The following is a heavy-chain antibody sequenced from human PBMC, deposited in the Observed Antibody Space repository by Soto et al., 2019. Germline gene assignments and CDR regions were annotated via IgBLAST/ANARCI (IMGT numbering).Heavy chain of an antibody. D-gene: IGHD3-16*01. J-gene: IGHJ4*02. Sequence: GGSLRLSCAASGFTFSSYSMNWVRQAPGKGLEWVSYISSSSSTIYYADSVKGRFTISRDNAKNSLYLQMNSLRAEDTAVYYCAVYDYIWGSPPFDYWGQGTLVTVSS. CDR1: GFTFSSYS. CDR2: ISSSSSTI. V-gene: IGHV3-48*01. CDR3: AVYDYIWGSPPFDY.